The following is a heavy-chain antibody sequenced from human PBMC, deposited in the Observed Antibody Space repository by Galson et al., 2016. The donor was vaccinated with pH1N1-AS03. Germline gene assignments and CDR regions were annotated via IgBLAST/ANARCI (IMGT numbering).Heavy chain of an antibody. CDR3: TRESSGLGRGLDY. V-gene: IGHV4-4*07. Sequence: TLSLTCRVSGGSLSGYFWTWIRQPAGKGLEWIGRMDPTGRRNYKSSLESRGSMSVDTSKNEISLRLTSVTAADTAVYYCTRESSGLGRGLDYWGQGTLVTVSS. CDR2: MDPTGRR. D-gene: IGHD3-10*01. CDR1: GGSLSGYF. J-gene: IGHJ4*02.